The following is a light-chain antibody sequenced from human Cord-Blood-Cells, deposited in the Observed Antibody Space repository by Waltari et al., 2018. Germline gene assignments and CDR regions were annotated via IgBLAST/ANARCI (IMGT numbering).Light chain of an antibody. CDR2: DVS. Sequence: QSALTQPASVSGSPGQSITISCTGTSSDVGGYNYVSWYQQHPGKAPKLMIYDVSNRPSVFSNLFSGSKSGNTASLTISGLQAEDEADYYCSSYTSSSTWVFGGGTKLTVL. J-gene: IGLJ3*02. CDR1: SSDVGGYNY. V-gene: IGLV2-14*03. CDR3: SSYTSSSTWV.